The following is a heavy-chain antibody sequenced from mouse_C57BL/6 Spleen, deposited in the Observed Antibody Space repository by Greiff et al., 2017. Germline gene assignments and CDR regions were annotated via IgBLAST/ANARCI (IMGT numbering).Heavy chain of an antibody. CDR2: IDPSDSYT. D-gene: IGHD4-1*01. J-gene: IGHJ4*01. Sequence: QVQLKQPGAELVRPGTSVKLSCKASGYTFTSYWMHWVKQRPGQGLEWIGVIDPSDSYTNYNQKFKGKATLTVDTSSSTAYMQLSSLTSEDSAVYYCARRALLGYYAMDYWGQGTSVTVSS. CDR3: ARRALLGYYAMDY. CDR1: GYTFTSYW. V-gene: IGHV1-59*01.